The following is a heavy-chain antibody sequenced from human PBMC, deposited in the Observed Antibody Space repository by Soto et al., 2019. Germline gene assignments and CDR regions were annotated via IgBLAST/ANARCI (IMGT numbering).Heavy chain of an antibody. V-gene: IGHV4-34*01. D-gene: IGHD3-16*02. CDR2: INHSGST. J-gene: IGHJ6*02. Sequence: KTXETLSVTCSVYGVSFSGYYWCWIRQPPGKGLEWIGEINHSGSTNYNPSLKSRVTISVDTSKNQFSLKLSSVTAADTAVYYCASGSHGTFGGVIAPLGDYYGMDVWGQGTKVTVCS. CDR1: GVSFSGYY. CDR3: ASGSHGTFGGVIAPLGDYYGMDV.